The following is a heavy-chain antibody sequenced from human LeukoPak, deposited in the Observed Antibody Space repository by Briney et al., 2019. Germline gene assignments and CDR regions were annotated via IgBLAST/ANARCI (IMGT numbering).Heavy chain of an antibody. D-gene: IGHD4-17*01. CDR2: INPSAGST. CDR1: GYTFASFY. CDR3: ARDRIPHDYGDYLYYYGMDV. Sequence: ASVKASCKASGYTFASFYMHWVRQAPGQGLEWMRIINPSAGSTSYAQKFQGRVTMTSDTSTTTVYMKLSSVTAADTAVYYCARDRIPHDYGDYLYYYGMDVWGQGTTVTVSS. V-gene: IGHV1-46*01. J-gene: IGHJ6*02.